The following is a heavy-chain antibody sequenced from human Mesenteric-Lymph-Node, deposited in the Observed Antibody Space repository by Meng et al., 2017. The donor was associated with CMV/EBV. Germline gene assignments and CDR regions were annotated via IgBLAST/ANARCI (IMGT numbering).Heavy chain of an antibody. CDR3: ARKCFPMAARPIGAYFDY. CDR1: GGSISSGISY. J-gene: IGHJ4*02. V-gene: IGHV4-39*01. Sequence: SETLSLTCTVSGGSISSGISYWSWIRQHPGKGLEWIGSIYYSGSTYYNPSLKSRVTISVDTSKNQFSLKLSSVTAADTAVYYCARKCFPMAARPIGAYFDYWGQGTLVTVSS. D-gene: IGHD6-6*01. CDR2: IYYSGST.